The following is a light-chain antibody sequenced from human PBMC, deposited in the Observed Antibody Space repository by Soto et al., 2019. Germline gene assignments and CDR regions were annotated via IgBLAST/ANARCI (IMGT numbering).Light chain of an antibody. CDR3: QQYYSTPFLT. J-gene: IGKJ4*01. CDR2: DAS. Sequence: EIVLTQSPATLSLSPGERATLSCRASQSLSYYVAWYQQKPGQAPRLLIYDASNRATGIPARISGSGSGTDFTLTISSLEPEDFAVYYCQQYYSTPFLTFGGGTKVEIK. CDR1: QSLSYY. V-gene: IGKV3-11*01.